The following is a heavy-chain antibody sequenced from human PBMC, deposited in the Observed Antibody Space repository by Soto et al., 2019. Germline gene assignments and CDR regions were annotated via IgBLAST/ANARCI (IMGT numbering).Heavy chain of an antibody. CDR1: GFTFSDYY. D-gene: IGHD5-12*01. J-gene: IGHJ6*02. V-gene: IGHV3-11*01. CDR2: ISSGGSTI. Sequence: QVQLVESGGGLVKPGGSLRLSCAASGFTFSDYYMSWIRQAPGKGLEWVSYISSGGSTIYYAASVKGRFTISRDNAKNSLYLQMNRLRAEDTAVYYCARRYWEGYDSHYYYGMDVWGQGTTVTVSS. CDR3: ARRYWEGYDSHYYYGMDV.